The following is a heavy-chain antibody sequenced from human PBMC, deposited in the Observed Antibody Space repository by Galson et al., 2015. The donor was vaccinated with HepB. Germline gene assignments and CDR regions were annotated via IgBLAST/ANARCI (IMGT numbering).Heavy chain of an antibody. V-gene: IGHV6-1*01. J-gene: IGHJ5*02. Sequence: CAISGDSVSSNSVTWNWIRQSPSRGLEWLGRTYYRSKWYNDYAISVKSRITINPDTSKNQFSLQLNSVTPEDTAVYYCARAPGGIAAATGKWFDPWGQGTLVTVSS. CDR1: GDSVSSNSVT. D-gene: IGHD6-13*01. CDR2: TYYRSKWYN. CDR3: ARAPGGIAAATGKWFDP.